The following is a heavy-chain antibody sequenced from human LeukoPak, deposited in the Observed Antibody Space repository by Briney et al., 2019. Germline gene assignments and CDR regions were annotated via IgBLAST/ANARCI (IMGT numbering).Heavy chain of an antibody. CDR1: GGSISSSTSD. D-gene: IGHD1-26*01. CDR3: ARHRQVGSWSDP. V-gene: IGHV4-39*01. J-gene: IGHJ5*02. Sequence: SETLSLTCTVYGGSISSSTSDWGWIREPPGRGLEWIGSIDYSGTTYYSPSLTPPVTISVDTSKNQFSPELTSVTAAHTAVYYCARHRQVGSWSDPWGQGTLLTAPS. CDR2: IDYSGTT.